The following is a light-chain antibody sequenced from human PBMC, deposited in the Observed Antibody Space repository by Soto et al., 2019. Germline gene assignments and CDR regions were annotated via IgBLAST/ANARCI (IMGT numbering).Light chain of an antibody. CDR2: HAS. CDR1: QGISSA. CDR3: QQFNTYPT. Sequence: AIQLTQSPSSLSASVGDRVTITCRASQGISSALAWYQQKPGKAPKLLISHASSLESGVPSRFSGSGSGTDFTLTISSLQPEDFANYHCQQFNTYPTFGGGTKVEIK. V-gene: IGKV1-13*02. J-gene: IGKJ4*01.